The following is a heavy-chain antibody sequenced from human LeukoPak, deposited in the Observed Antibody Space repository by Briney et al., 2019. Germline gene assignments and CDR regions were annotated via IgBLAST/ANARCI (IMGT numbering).Heavy chain of an antibody. D-gene: IGHD1-1*01. CDR1: GGSFSGHY. V-gene: IGHV4-34*01. CDR2: ITERGST. Sequence: SETLSLTCAVSGGSFSGHYLSWIRQSPGKGLEWIGEITERGSTNYNPSLKSRVTIPRDTSKNHFSLKVSSVTAADTAVYYCARGPITEDGTFHSPNAWGQGTLVTVSS. J-gene: IGHJ5*02. CDR3: ARGPITEDGTFHSPNA.